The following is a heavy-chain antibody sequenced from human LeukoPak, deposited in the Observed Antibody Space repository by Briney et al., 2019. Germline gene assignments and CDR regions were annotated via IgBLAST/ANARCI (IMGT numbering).Heavy chain of an antibody. CDR3: ARERGYSSGWYDVNYFDY. CDR1: EFTFSSYV. J-gene: IGHJ4*02. CDR2: ISYDGSNK. D-gene: IGHD6-19*01. V-gene: IGHV3-30-3*01. Sequence: GGSLRLSCAASEFTFSSYVMHWVRQAPGKGLEWVAVISYDGSNKYYADSVKGRFTISRDNSKNTLYLQMNSLRAEDTAVYYCARERGYSSGWYDVNYFDYWGQGTLVTVSS.